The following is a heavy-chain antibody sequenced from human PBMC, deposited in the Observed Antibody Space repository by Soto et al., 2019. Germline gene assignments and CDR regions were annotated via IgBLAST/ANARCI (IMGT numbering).Heavy chain of an antibody. Sequence: QVQLVQSGAEVKKPGSSVKVSCKASGGTFSSYAISWVRQAPGQGLEWMGGIIPIFGTANYAQKFQGRVTITADKATSTAYMELISLRSEDTAVYYCARAGDIVVVPAAIRGSGDHLYYGMDVWGQGTTVTVSS. CDR3: ARAGDIVVVPAAIRGSGDHLYYGMDV. D-gene: IGHD2-2*02. V-gene: IGHV1-69*06. CDR1: GGTFSSYA. CDR2: IIPIFGTA. J-gene: IGHJ6*02.